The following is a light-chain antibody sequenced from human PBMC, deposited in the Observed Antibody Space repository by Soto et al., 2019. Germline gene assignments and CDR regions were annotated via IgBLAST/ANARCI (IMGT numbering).Light chain of an antibody. CDR2: GNS. CDR3: QSYDSSLSEGV. Sequence: QSVLTQPPSVSGAPGQRVTISCTGSSSNIGAGYDVHWYQQLPGTAPKLLIYGNSNRPSGVPDRFSGSKSGTSASLAITGLQAEDEADYHCQSYDSSLSEGVFGGGTQLTVL. V-gene: IGLV1-40*01. CDR1: SSNIGAGYD. J-gene: IGLJ2*01.